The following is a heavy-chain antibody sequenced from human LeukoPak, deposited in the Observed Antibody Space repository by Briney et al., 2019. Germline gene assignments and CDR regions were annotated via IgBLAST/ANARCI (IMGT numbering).Heavy chain of an antibody. CDR3: ASANDYDSSGYFHY. Sequence: GGSLRLSCAASGFTSSRYWMHWVRQAPGKGLVWVSRISSDGSSTGYADSVKGRFTISRDNAKNTLYLQMNSLRAEDTAVYYCASANDYDSSGYFHYWGQGTLVTVSS. CDR2: ISSDGSST. J-gene: IGHJ4*02. CDR1: GFTSSRYW. D-gene: IGHD3-22*01. V-gene: IGHV3-74*01.